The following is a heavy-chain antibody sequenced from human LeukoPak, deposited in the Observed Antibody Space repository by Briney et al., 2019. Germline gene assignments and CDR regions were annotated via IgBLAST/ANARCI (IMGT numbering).Heavy chain of an antibody. D-gene: IGHD2-8*01. CDR3: ERLNGGYLYLGY. CDR1: GGSISRSSYY. J-gene: IGHJ4*02. V-gene: IGHV4-39*07. CDR2: IYDTGTT. Sequence: PSETLSLTCSVSGGSISRSSYYWGWLRQPPGKGLEWIGKIYDTGTTHYNPSLESRVTISIDTSRNQFSLRLTSVTAAGTALYYCERLNGGYLYLGYWGEGTLVTVSS.